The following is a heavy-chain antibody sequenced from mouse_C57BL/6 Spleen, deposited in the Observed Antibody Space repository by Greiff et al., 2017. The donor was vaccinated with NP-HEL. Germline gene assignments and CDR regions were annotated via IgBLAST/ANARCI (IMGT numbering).Heavy chain of an antibody. D-gene: IGHD1-1*01. CDR3: ARPHYSYVSSYYFDY. CDR2: ILPGSGST. CDR1: GYTFTGYW. Sequence: QVQLKQSGAELMKPGASVKLSCKATGYTFTGYWIEWVKQRPGHGLEWIGEILPGSGSTNYNEKFKGKATFTADTSSNTAYMQLSSLTTEDSAINYCARPHYSYVSSYYFDYWGQGTTLTVSS. J-gene: IGHJ2*01. V-gene: IGHV1-9*01.